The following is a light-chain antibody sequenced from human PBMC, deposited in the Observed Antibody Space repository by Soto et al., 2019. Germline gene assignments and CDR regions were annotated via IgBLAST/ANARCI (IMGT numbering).Light chain of an antibody. CDR1: QGISSY. CDR2: AAS. J-gene: IGKJ5*01. Sequence: IQLTQSPSSLSASVGARVNITCRASQGISSYLAWYQQKPGKAPKLLIYAASTLQSGVPSRFSGSGSGTDFTLTISSLQPEDFATYYCQQLNSWINFGQGKRLEIK. V-gene: IGKV1-9*01. CDR3: QQLNSWIN.